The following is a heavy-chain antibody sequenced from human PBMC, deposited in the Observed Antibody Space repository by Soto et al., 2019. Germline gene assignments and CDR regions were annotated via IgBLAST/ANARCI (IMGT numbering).Heavy chain of an antibody. CDR3: ARDRGVRGSGSHWFY. J-gene: IGHJ4*02. V-gene: IGHV4-61*01. Sequence: SETLSLSCTVSGGSVSSGSYYWSWIRQPPGKGLEWIGYIYYSGSTNYNPSLKSRVTISVDTSKNQFSLKLSSVTAADTAVYYSARDRGVRGSGSHWFYWGQGTLVTVSS. CDR2: IYYSGST. CDR1: GGSVSSGSYY. D-gene: IGHD3-10*01.